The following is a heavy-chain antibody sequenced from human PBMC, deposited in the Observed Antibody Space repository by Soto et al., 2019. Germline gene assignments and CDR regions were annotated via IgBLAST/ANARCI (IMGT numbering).Heavy chain of an antibody. CDR1: GFTFSSYD. CDR3: AREGASGSYDY. D-gene: IGHD1-26*01. V-gene: IGHV3-13*01. CDR2: IGTAGDT. Sequence: GGSLRLSCAASGFTFSSYDMNWVRQATGKGLEWVSAIGTAGDTYYPGSVKGRFTISRENAKNSLYLQMNSLRAGDTAVYYCAREGASGSYDYWGQGTLVTVSS. J-gene: IGHJ4*02.